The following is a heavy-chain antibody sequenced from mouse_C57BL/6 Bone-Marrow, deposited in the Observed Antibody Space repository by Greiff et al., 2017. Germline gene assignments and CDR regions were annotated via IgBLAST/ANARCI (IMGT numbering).Heavy chain of an antibody. CDR3: SSSYWYFDV. J-gene: IGHJ1*03. Sequence: VQLQQPGAELVKPGASVKLSCKASGYTFTSYWMHWVKQRPGQGLEWMGMIHPNSGSTNYNEKFQSKATLTVDHSSSTAYMQLSSRTTEYSAVYYCSSSYWYFDVWGTGTTVTVSS. CDR2: IHPNSGST. V-gene: IGHV1-64*01. CDR1: GYTFTSYW.